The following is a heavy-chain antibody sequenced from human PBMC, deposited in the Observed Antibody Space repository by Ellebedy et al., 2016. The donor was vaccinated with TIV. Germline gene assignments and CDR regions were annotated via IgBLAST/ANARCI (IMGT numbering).Heavy chain of an antibody. J-gene: IGHJ4*02. CDR1: GFSFSSYS. CDR2: IHSDGRTT. CDR3: VRDQMGSSYPFDY. D-gene: IGHD5-24*01. Sequence: GESLKISXAASGFSFSSYSMHWVRQVPGKGLVWVLRIHSDGRTTSYADSVKGRFTISRDSAKNMLYLQMNSLRAEDTAVFYCVRDQMGSSYPFDYWGQGTLVTVSP. V-gene: IGHV3-74*01.